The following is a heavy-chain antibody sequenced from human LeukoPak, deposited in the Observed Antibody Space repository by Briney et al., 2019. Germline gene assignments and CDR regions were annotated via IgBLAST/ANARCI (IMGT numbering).Heavy chain of an antibody. CDR1: GFTFSSYA. CDR2: ISENGGTT. Sequence: GGSLSLSCAASGFTFSSYALSWVRQAPGKGLEWVSGISENGGTTFYPDSVKGRFTITRDTSKNTLYVQMNSLRAEDTAVYYCAKDYGPKQLVFLDSWGQGTLVTVSS. J-gene: IGHJ4*02. D-gene: IGHD6-13*01. CDR3: AKDYGPKQLVFLDS. V-gene: IGHV3-23*01.